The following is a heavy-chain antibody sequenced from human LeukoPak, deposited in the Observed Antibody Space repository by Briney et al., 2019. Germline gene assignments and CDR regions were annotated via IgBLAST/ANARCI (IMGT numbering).Heavy chain of an antibody. Sequence: PSETLSLTCTVSGGSISSSSYYWGWIRQRPGKGLEWIGSIYYSGSIYYNPSFKSRVTISVDTSKNQFSLKLNSVTAADTAVYYCARDTTYCGGGCYSLTDYWGQGTLVSVSS. CDR1: GGSISSSSYY. CDR2: IYYSGSI. CDR3: ARDTTYCGGGCYSLTDY. D-gene: IGHD2-21*02. J-gene: IGHJ4*02. V-gene: IGHV4-39*02.